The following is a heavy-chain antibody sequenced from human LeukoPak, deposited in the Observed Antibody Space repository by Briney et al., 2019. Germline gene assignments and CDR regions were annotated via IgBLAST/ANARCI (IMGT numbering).Heavy chain of an antibody. Sequence: GRSLRLYCATSGFNFNTHPMHWVRQAPGEGLEWVAVISYDGSNKQYGDSVKGRFTISRDNPKNTLYLEMNRLRVEDTAVYYCASGLSYWGPGTLVTVS. CDR2: ISYDGSNK. V-gene: IGHV3-30*01. CDR1: GFNFNTHP. J-gene: IGHJ4*02. D-gene: IGHD3-10*01. CDR3: ASGLSY.